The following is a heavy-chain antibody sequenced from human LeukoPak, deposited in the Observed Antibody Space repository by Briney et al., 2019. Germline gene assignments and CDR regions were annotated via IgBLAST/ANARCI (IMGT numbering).Heavy chain of an antibody. Sequence: PSETLSLTCTVSGGSISSYYWSWIRQPPGKGPEWIGDFYFSGSTNYNPSLKSRATISGGTSKNQFSLNLRSVTAADTAVYYCARAGAIATVHLDLDHWGRGTQVTVSS. CDR1: GGSISSYY. CDR2: FYFSGST. CDR3: ARAGAIATVHLDLDH. D-gene: IGHD6-13*01. J-gene: IGHJ4*02. V-gene: IGHV4-59*01.